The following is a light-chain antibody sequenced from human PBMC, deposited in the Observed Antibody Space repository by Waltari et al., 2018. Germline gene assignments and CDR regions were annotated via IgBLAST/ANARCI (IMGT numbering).Light chain of an antibody. CDR3: QQTYSDPRT. Sequence: DIQMTQSPPSLSASVGDRVTITCRASQNIRTYLNWYQQTPGKDPRLLLYAAYTLRSGVPARFSASGSGTNFTLTISSLQPEDFATFYCQQTYSDPRTFGGGTKV. CDR1: QNIRTY. V-gene: IGKV1-39*01. J-gene: IGKJ4*01. CDR2: AAY.